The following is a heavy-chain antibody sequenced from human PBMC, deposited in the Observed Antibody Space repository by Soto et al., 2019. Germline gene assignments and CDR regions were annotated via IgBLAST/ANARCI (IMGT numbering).Heavy chain of an antibody. CDR1: GFTFSSYA. CDR2: ISYDGSKK. Sequence: QVQLVESGGGVVQPGRSLRLSCAASGFTFSSYAMHWVRQAPGKGLEWVAVISYDGSKKYYADSVKGRFTISRDNSKNTLXLQMNXXXXEDTAVXXXXXXXVXXXDYWGQGTLVTVSS. CDR3: XXXXVXXXDY. J-gene: IGHJ4*02. V-gene: IGHV3-30*14.